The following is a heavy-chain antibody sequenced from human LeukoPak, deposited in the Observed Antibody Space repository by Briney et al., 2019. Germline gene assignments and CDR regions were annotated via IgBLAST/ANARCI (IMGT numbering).Heavy chain of an antibody. J-gene: IGHJ6*04. Sequence: GGSLRLSCAASGFTFSSYEMNWVRQAPGKGLEWVSYISSSGSTIYYADSVKGRFTISRDNAKNSLYLQMNSLRAEDTAVYYCARDRRWHDQLYYGMDVWGKGTTVTVSS. CDR1: GFTFSSYE. CDR2: ISSSGSTI. CDR3: ARDRRWHDQLYYGMDV. D-gene: IGHD2-2*01. V-gene: IGHV3-48*03.